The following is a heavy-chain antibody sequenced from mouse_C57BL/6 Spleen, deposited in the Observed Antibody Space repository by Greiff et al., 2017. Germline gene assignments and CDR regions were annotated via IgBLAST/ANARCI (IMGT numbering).Heavy chain of an antibody. CDR1: GFTFSSYA. J-gene: IGHJ2*01. V-gene: IGHV5-4*01. CDR3: ARGNLYFDY. CDR2: ISDGGSYT. Sequence: EVHLVESGGGLVKPGGSLKLSCAASGFTFSSYAMSWVRQTPEKRLEWVATISDGGSYTYYPANVKGRFTISRDNAKNNLYLQMSHLKSEDTAMYYCARGNLYFDYWGQGTTLTVSS.